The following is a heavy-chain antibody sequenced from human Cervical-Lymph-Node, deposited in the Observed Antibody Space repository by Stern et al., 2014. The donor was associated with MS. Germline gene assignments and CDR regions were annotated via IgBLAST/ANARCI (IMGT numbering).Heavy chain of an antibody. CDR3: VKDVASTIAVSFDS. Sequence: EEKLVESGGGLVQTGRSLRLSCKASGFTFNDYSMHWVRQVPGKGMEWVSGISGNSGANTYEDSAKGRLTISRDNSKNALYLQMNSLRPEDTALYYCVKDVASTIAVSFDSWGQGTLVTVSA. J-gene: IGHJ4*02. V-gene: IGHV3-9*01. D-gene: IGHD6-19*01. CDR1: GFTFNDYS. CDR2: ISGNSGAN.